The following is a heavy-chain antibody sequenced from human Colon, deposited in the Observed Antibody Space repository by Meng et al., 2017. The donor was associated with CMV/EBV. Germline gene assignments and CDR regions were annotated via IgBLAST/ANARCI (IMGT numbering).Heavy chain of an antibody. V-gene: IGHV3-21*01. D-gene: IGHD5-18*01. J-gene: IGHJ4*02. Sequence: SGFIFSDYSMIWVRQAPGKGLEWVSSISSSSTYIYYADSVKGRFTISRDDAKNSLSLQMNSLRADDTAVYYCAREGTEERGYSYGDHWGQGSLVTVSS. CDR2: ISSSSTYI. CDR3: AREGTEERGYSYGDH. CDR1: GFIFSDYS.